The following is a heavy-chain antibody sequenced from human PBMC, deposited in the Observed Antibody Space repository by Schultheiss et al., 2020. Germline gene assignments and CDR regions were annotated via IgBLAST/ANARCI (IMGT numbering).Heavy chain of an antibody. Sequence: SVKVSCKASGGTFSSYAISWVRQAPGQGLEWMGGIIPIFGTANYAQKFQGWVTMTRDTSISTAYMELSRLRSDDTAVYYCASSLSVAARPGGFDYWGQGTLVTVSS. CDR1: GGTFSSYA. CDR2: IIPIFGTA. CDR3: ASSLSVAARPGGFDY. J-gene: IGHJ4*02. D-gene: IGHD6-6*01. V-gene: IGHV1-69*05.